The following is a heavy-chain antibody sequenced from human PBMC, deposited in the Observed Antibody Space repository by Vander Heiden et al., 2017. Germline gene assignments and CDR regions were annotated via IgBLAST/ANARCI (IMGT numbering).Heavy chain of an antibody. V-gene: IGHV1-18*01. CDR1: GYTFTSYG. D-gene: IGHD6-19*01. CDR3: ARYGEQWLNYYYYYGMDV. Sequence: QVQLVQSGAEVKKPGASVKVSCKASGYTFTSYGISWVRQAPGQGLEWMGWISAYNGNTNYAQKLQGRVTMTTDTSTGTAYMELRSLRSDDTAVYYCARYGEQWLNYYYYYGMDVWGQGTTVTVSS. J-gene: IGHJ6*02. CDR2: ISAYNGNT.